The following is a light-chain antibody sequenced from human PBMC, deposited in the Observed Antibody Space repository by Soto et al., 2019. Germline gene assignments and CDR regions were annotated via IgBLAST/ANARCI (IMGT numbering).Light chain of an antibody. Sequence: EIVLTQSPVTLSLSPGERATLSCRASQSVSSYLAWYQQEPGQAPRLLIYDASKRATGMPARFSGSGSETDFTLTISSLEPEDFAVYYCQQRSKWPSTFGGGTKVEIK. V-gene: IGKV3-11*01. CDR3: QQRSKWPST. J-gene: IGKJ4*01. CDR2: DAS. CDR1: QSVSSY.